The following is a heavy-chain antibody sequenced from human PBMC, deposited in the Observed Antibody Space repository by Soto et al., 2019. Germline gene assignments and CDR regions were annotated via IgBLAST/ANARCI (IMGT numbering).Heavy chain of an antibody. CDR2: IIPIFGTA. V-gene: IGHV1-69*01. CDR3: ARDQDGYNYGGFDY. CDR1: GGTFSSYA. Sequence: QVQLVQSGAEVKKPGSSVKVSCKASGGTFSSYAISWVRQAPGQGLEWMGGIIPIFGTANYAQKFQGRVTITADESTSTAYMELSSLRSENTAVYYCARDQDGYNYGGFDYWGQGTLVTVSS. J-gene: IGHJ4*02. D-gene: IGHD5-12*01.